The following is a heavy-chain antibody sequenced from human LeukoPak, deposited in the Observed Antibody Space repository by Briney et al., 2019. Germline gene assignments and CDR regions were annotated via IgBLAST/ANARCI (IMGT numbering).Heavy chain of an antibody. CDR3: AKDLRNYDSSGFDY. Sequence: PGGSLRLSCAASGFTVSSNEMSWVRQAPGKGLEWVSSISGGSTYYADSRKGRFTISRDNSKNTLYLQMNSLRAEDTAVYYCAKDLRNYDSSGFDYWGQGTLVTVSS. J-gene: IGHJ4*02. V-gene: IGHV3-38-3*01. CDR1: GFTVSSNE. CDR2: ISGGST. D-gene: IGHD3-22*01.